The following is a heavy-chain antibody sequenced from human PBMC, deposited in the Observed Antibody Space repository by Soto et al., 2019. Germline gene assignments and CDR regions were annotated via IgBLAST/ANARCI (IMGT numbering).Heavy chain of an antibody. J-gene: IGHJ4*02. CDR3: ARNRSGGGYDFDY. CDR2: ITWSCEST. CDR1: GFTFDDYG. Sequence: EVQLVESGGGVARPGGSLRLSCAASGFTFDDYGMNWVRQSPGKGLEWVSFITWSCESTRYGVSLKGRFPISSDNAKNSLLLQIDGLRAEDTAFYYCARNRSGGGYDFDYWGQGTLVTVSS. V-gene: IGHV3-20*04. D-gene: IGHD5-18*01.